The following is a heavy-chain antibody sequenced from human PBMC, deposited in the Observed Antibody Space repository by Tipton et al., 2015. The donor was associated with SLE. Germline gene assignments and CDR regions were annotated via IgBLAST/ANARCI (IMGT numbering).Heavy chain of an antibody. Sequence: TLSLTCAVYGGSFSGYYWSWIRQPPGKGLEWIGEINHSGSTNYNPSLKSRVTISVDTSKNQFSLKLGSVTAADTAVYYCARQGPLWYYYYYMDVWGKGTTVTVSS. J-gene: IGHJ6*03. D-gene: IGHD3-10*01. CDR1: GGSFSGYY. CDR3: ARQGPLWYYYYYMDV. CDR2: INHSGST. V-gene: IGHV4-34*01.